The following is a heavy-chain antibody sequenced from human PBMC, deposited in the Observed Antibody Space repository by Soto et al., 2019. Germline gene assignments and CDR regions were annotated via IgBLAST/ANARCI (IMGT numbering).Heavy chain of an antibody. CDR1: GGSINSYY. CDR2: IYYSGTT. D-gene: IGHD3-10*01. CDR3: ARESYYGSGATVVAY. V-gene: IGHV4-59*01. J-gene: IGHJ4*02. Sequence: SETLSLTCTVSGGSINSYYWSWIRQPPGKGLEWIGYIYYSGTTSYNPSLNSRVTMSVDTSKNQFSLKVNSVTAADTAVYYCARESYYGSGATVVAYWGQGTLVTVS.